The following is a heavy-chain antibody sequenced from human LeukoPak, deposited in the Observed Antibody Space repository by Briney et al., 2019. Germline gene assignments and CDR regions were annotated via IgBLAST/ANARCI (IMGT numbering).Heavy chain of an antibody. J-gene: IGHJ4*02. Sequence: ASVKVSCKASGGTFSSYAISWVRQAPGQGLEWMGWISAYNGNTNYAQKLQGRVTMTTDTSTSTAYMELRSLRSDNTAVYYCARAQGYCSSTSCLYFDYWGQGTLVTVSS. CDR2: ISAYNGNT. CDR3: ARAQGYCSSTSCLYFDY. V-gene: IGHV1-18*01. CDR1: GGTFSSYA. D-gene: IGHD2-2*01.